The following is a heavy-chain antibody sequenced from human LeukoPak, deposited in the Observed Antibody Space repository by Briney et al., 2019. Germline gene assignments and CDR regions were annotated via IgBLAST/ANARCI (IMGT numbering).Heavy chain of an antibody. J-gene: IGHJ3*02. V-gene: IGHV4-34*01. CDR3: ATEDAYGDYENDAFDI. CDR1: GGSFSGDY. Sequence: SETLSLTCAVYGGSFSGDYWSWIRQPPGKGLEWIGEINHSGSANYNPSLKSRVTISVDTSKNQFSLKLSSVTAADTAVYYCATEDAYGDYENDAFDIWGQGTMVTVSS. CDR2: INHSGSA. D-gene: IGHD4-17*01.